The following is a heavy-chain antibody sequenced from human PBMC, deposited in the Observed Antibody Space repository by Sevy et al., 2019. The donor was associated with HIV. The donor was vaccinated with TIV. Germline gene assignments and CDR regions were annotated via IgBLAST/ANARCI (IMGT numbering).Heavy chain of an antibody. CDR3: AHSTYYYDSSGYYFDI. Sequence: SGPTLVKPTQTLTLTCTFSGFSLSTSGVGVGWIRQPPGKALEWLALIYWDDDKRYSPSLKSRPTITKDTSKNQVVLTMTNMDPVDTATYYCAHSTYYYDSSGYYFDIWGQGTMVTVSS. V-gene: IGHV2-5*02. D-gene: IGHD3-22*01. CDR1: GFSLSTSGVG. J-gene: IGHJ3*02. CDR2: IYWDDDK.